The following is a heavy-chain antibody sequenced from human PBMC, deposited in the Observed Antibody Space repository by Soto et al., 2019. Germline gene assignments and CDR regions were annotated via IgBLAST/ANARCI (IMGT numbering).Heavy chain of an antibody. V-gene: IGHV4-59*12. CDR1: GGSISSYY. D-gene: IGHD5-12*01. CDR3: ARRYSGYDFDY. Sequence: TSETLSLTCTVSGGSISSYYWSWIRQPPGKGLEWIGYIYYSGSTNYNPSLKSRVTISVDTSKNQFSLKLSSVTAADMAVYYCARRYSGYDFDYWGQGTLVTVSS. CDR2: IYYSGST. J-gene: IGHJ4*02.